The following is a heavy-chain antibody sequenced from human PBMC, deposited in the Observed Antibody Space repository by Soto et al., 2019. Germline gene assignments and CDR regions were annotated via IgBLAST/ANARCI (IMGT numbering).Heavy chain of an antibody. J-gene: IGHJ3*02. V-gene: IGHV4-59*01. D-gene: IGHD5-18*01. Sequence: SETLSLTCTVSGGSSSSYDWSWIRQPPGRGLEWIGYIYYSGSTNYNPSLKSRVTISVDTSKNQFSLKLSSVTAADTAVYYCARRYGKNAFDIWGQGTMVTVSS. CDR3: ARRYGKNAFDI. CDR1: GGSSSSYD. CDR2: IYYSGST.